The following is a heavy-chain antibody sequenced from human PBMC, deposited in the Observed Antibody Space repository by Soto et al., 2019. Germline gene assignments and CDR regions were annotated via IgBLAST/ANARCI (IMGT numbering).Heavy chain of an antibody. V-gene: IGHV3-30*18. Sequence: VHLVESGGGVVQPGRSLRLSCTASGFTFDSYGMHWVRQAPGKGLEWVATISSDGSLKHYVDSVKGRFSISIEISGNTLHLQMDSLRVDDTAVYYCAKAGADYSDSAGYYSDFDHWGQGTLVTVSS. D-gene: IGHD3-22*01. CDR3: AKAGADYSDSAGYYSDFDH. CDR1: GFTFDSYG. CDR2: ISSDGSLK. J-gene: IGHJ4*02.